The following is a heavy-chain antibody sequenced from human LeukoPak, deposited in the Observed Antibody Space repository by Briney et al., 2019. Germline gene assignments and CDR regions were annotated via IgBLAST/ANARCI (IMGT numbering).Heavy chain of an antibody. CDR2: INHSGST. CDR3: ARSRGWFPDAFDI. D-gene: IGHD2-15*01. CDR1: GGSFSGYY. J-gene: IGHJ3*02. Sequence: SETLSLTCAVYGGSFSGYYWSWIRQPPGKGLEWIGEINHSGSTNYNPSLKSRVTISVDTSKNQFSLKLSSVTAADTAVYYCARSRGWFPDAFDIWGQGTMVTVSS. V-gene: IGHV4-34*01.